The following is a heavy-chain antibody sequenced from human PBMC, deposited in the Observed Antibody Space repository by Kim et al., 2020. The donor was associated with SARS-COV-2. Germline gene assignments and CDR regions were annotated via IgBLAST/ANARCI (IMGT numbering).Heavy chain of an antibody. V-gene: IGHV4-34*01. Sequence: SETLSLTCAVYGGSFSGYYWSWIRQPPGKGLEWIGEINHSGSTNYNPSLKSRVTISVDTSKNQFSLKLSSVTAADTAVYYCARGLDLTGYDYYYGMDVWGQGTTVTVSS. D-gene: IGHD3-9*01. CDR2: INHSGST. J-gene: IGHJ6*02. CDR3: ARGLDLTGYDYYYGMDV. CDR1: GGSFSGYY.